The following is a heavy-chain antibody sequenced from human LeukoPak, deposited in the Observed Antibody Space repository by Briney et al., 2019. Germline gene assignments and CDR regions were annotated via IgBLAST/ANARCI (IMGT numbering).Heavy chain of an antibody. CDR2: INYSGST. CDR3: ARGGGGSPVFGVVIAYFDY. J-gene: IGHJ4*02. CDR1: GGSISSYY. Sequence: SETLSLTCTVSGGSISSYYWSWIRQPPGKGLEWIGYINYSGSTNYNPPLKSRVTISVDTSKNQFSLKLSSVTAADTAVYYCARGGGGSPVFGVVIAYFDYWGQGTLVTVSS. D-gene: IGHD3-3*01. V-gene: IGHV4-59*01.